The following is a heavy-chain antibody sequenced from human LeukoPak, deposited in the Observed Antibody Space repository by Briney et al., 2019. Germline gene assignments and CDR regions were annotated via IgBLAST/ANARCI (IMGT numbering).Heavy chain of an antibody. D-gene: IGHD6-13*01. V-gene: IGHV3-30*04. CDR2: ISYDGSNK. Sequence: PGRSLRLSCAASGFTFSSYAMHWVRQAPGKGLAWVAVISYDGSNKYYADSVKGRFTISSDNSKNTLYLQMNSLRAEDTAVYYCARDESLIAAAGSPLDYWGQGTLATVSS. J-gene: IGHJ4*02. CDR3: ARDESLIAAAGSPLDY. CDR1: GFTFSSYA.